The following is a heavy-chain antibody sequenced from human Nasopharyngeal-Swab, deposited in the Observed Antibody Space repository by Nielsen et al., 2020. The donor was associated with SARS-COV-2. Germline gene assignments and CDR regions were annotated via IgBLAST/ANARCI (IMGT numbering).Heavy chain of an antibody. V-gene: IGHV5-51*01. CDR3: ASLYGNYYYGMDV. CDR1: GYSFTSYW. D-gene: IGHD4-17*01. Sequence: GESLKISCKGSGYSFTSYWIGWVRQMPGKGLEWMGIIYPGDSDTRYSPSFQGQVTISADKSISTAYLQWSSLKAPDTAMYYCASLYGNYYYGMDVWGQGTTVTVSS. CDR2: IYPGDSDT. J-gene: IGHJ6*02.